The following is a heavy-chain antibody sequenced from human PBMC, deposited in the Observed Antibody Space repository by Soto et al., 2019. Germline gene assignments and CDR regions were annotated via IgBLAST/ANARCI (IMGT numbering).Heavy chain of an antibody. V-gene: IGHV4-59*01. J-gene: IGHJ4*02. CDR2: IYYSGST. CDR1: GGSISSYY. Sequence: PSETLSLTCTVSGGSISSYYWSWIRQPPGKGVEWIGYIYYSGSTNYNPSLKSRVTISVDTSKNQFSLKLSSVTAADTAVYYCARDYRSYFDYWGRGTLVTVSS. D-gene: IGHD3-16*02. CDR3: ARDYRSYFDY.